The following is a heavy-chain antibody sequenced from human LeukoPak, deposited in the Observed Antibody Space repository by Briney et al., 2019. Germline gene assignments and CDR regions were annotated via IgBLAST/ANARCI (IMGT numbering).Heavy chain of an antibody. CDR1: GYTFTSYD. J-gene: IGHJ5*02. Sequence: ASVKVSCKASGYTFTSYDINWVRQATGQGLEWMGWMNPNSGNTGYAQKFQGRVTMTRNTSISTAYMELSSLRSEDTAVYYCERGLATRRYTLVWTIQIWFDPWGQGTLVTVSS. CDR2: MNPNSGNT. V-gene: IGHV1-8*01. CDR3: ERGLATRRYTLVWTIQIWFDP. D-gene: IGHD3/OR15-3a*01.